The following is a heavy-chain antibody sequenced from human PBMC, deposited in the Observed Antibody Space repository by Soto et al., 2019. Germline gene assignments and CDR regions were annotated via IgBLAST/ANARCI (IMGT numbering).Heavy chain of an antibody. CDR3: ARKVPYAFDI. J-gene: IGHJ3*02. CDR2: IYYSGST. Sequence: SETLSLTCTVSGGSISSNTYYWGWIRQPPGKGLEWIGSIYYSGSTYYNPSLKSRVTISVDTSKNQFSLKLISVTAADTAVYYCARKVPYAFDIWGQGTMVTVSS. CDR1: GGSISSNTYY. V-gene: IGHV4-39*01.